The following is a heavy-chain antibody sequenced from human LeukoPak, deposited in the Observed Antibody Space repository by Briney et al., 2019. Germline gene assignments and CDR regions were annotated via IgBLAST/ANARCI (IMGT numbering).Heavy chain of an antibody. D-gene: IGHD6-6*01. Sequence: SETLSLTCTVSGGSISTSDYSWGWIRQPPGKGLEWIGNIYYSGNTYYNPSLKSRVTISIDTSKNQFSLKLSSVTAADTAVYFCARQGKSRLGYWGQGTLVTVSS. CDR1: GGSISTSDYS. J-gene: IGHJ4*02. CDR2: IYYSGNT. CDR3: ARQGKSRLGY. V-gene: IGHV4-39*01.